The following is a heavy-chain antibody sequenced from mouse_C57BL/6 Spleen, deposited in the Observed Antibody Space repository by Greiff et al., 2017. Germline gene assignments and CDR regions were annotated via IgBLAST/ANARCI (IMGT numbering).Heavy chain of an antibody. CDR3: ARKPWDEGFDY. V-gene: IGHV1-80*01. J-gene: IGHJ2*01. Sequence: VQLQQSGAELVKPGASMKISCKASGYAFSSYWMNWVKQRPGKGLEWIGQIYPGDGDTNYNGKFKGKATLTADKSSSTAYMQLSSLTSEDSAVYFCARKPWDEGFDYWGQGTTLTVSS. CDR1: GYAFSSYW. CDR2: IYPGDGDT. D-gene: IGHD4-1*01.